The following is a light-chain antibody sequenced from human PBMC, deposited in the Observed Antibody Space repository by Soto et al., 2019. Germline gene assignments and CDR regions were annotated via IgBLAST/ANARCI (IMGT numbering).Light chain of an antibody. CDR1: SSNIGAGHD. CDR2: DNT. J-gene: IGLJ2*01. Sequence: QSVLTQPPSVSGAPGQRVTISCTGSSSNIGAGHDVHWYQQLPGTAPKLLMYDNTDRPSGVPDRFSGSKSGTSASLAISGLQSEDEADYYCAAWDDSLNGVVFGGGTKLTVL. V-gene: IGLV1-40*01. CDR3: AAWDDSLNGVV.